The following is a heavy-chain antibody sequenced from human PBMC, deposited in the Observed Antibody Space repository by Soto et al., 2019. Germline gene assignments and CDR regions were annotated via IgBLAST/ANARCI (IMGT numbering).Heavy chain of an antibody. CDR3: ARVSSPFGY. Sequence: EVQLVETGGGLIQPGGSLRLSCAVSGFTVSSNYMTWVRQAPGKGLEWVSVIYSSGNTYYADSVKARFNVSRDKSKSTVYLQMNSLRAEDTAMYYCARVSSPFGYWGQGTLVTVSS. CDR1: GFTVSSNY. J-gene: IGHJ4*02. V-gene: IGHV3-53*02. D-gene: IGHD3-16*01. CDR2: IYSSGNT.